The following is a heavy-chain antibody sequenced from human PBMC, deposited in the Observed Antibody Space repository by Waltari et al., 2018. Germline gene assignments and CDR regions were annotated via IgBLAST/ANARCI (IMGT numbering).Heavy chain of an antibody. CDR3: ARGGITMVRGVIDY. CDR1: GGSFSGYY. V-gene: IGHV4-34*01. CDR2: INHSGST. J-gene: IGHJ4*02. Sequence: QVQLQQWGAGLLKPSETLSLTCAVYGGSFSGYYWSWIRQPPGKGLEWIGEINHSGSTHYNPTLKGRCTISVDTSKNQFSLKLSSVTAADTAVYYCARGGITMVRGVIDYWGQGTLVTVSS. D-gene: IGHD3-10*01.